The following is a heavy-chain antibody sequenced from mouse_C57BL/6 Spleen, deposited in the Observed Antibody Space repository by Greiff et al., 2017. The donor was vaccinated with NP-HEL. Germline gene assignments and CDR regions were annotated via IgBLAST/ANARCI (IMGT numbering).Heavy chain of an antibody. CDR1: GYTFTSYW. J-gene: IGHJ4*01. CDR2: IYPGSGST. CDR3: ARRRSHYYAMDY. Sequence: QVHVKQPGAELVKPGASVKMSCKASGYTFTSYWITWVKQRPGQGLEWIGDIYPGSGSTNYNEKFKSKATLTVDTSSSTAYMQLSSLTSEDSAVYYCARRRSHYYAMDYWGQGTSVTVSS. V-gene: IGHV1-55*01.